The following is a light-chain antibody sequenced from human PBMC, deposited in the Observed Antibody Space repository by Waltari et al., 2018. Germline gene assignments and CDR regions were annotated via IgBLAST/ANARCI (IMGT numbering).Light chain of an antibody. J-gene: IGKJ1*01. CDR1: QSVLFSTNNKNY. CDR3: QQYRSTLWT. V-gene: IGKV4-1*01. Sequence: DIVMTQSPDSLAVSLGERATINCKSSQSVLFSTNNKNYLAWYQQKTGQAPKLLFYWASTRESGVPDRFSGSGSGTDFTLTISSLQAEDVAVYYCQQYRSTLWTFGQGTRVEIK. CDR2: WAS.